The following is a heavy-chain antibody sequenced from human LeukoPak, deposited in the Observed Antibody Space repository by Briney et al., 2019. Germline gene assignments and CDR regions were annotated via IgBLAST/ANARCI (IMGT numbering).Heavy chain of an antibody. Sequence: GGSLRLSCAASGFTFSSYSMNWVRQAPGKGLEWVSSISTSSSYIYYADSVKGRFTISRDNAKKSLYLQMKSLRAEDTAVYYCARGGSGVAGNDNWFDPWGQGTLVTVSS. CDR1: GFTFSSYS. CDR2: ISTSSSYI. CDR3: ARGGSGVAGNDNWFDP. D-gene: IGHD6-19*01. J-gene: IGHJ5*02. V-gene: IGHV3-21*01.